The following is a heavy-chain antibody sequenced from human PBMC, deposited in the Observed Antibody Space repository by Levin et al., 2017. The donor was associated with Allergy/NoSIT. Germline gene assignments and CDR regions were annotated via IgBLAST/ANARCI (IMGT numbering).Heavy chain of an antibody. D-gene: IGHD2-21*02. V-gene: IGHV3-30-3*01. J-gene: IGHJ4*02. CDR2: ISYDGSNK. CDR1: GFTFSSYA. CDR3: ARDKGHIVVVTSIDY. Sequence: PGGSLRLSCAASGFTFSSYAMHWVRQAPGKGLEWVAVISYDGSNKYYADSVKGRFTISRDNSKNTLYLQMNSLRAEDTAVYYCARDKGHIVVVTSIDYWGQGTLVTVSS.